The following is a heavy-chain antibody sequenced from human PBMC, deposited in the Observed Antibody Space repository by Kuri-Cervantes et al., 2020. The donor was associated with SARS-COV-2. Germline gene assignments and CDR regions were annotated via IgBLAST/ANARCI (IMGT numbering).Heavy chain of an antibody. CDR1: GFTVSSNY. CDR2: IYSGGST. D-gene: IGHD3-10*01. V-gene: IGHV3-53*01. CDR3: AKSSTYYYGSGSYPPY. J-gene: IGHJ4*02. Sequence: GESLKISCAASGFTVSSNYMSWVRQAPGKGLEWVSVIYSGGSTYYADSVKGRFTISRDNSKNTLYLQMNSLRAEDTAVYYCAKSSTYYYGSGSYPPYWGQGTLVTVSS.